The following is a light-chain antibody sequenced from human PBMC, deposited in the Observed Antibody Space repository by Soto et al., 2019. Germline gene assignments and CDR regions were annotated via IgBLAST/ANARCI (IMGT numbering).Light chain of an antibody. CDR1: SSDVGGHNS. CDR3: SSFTSSVTDV. J-gene: IGLJ1*01. CDR2: DVS. V-gene: IGLV2-14*01. Sequence: QSVLTQPASVSGSPGQSITISCIGTSSDVGGHNSVSWYRQDPGKAPKLMIYDVSNRPSGVSDRFSGSKSGNTASLTISGLQIEDETDYYCSSFTSSVTDVLGTGTKVTVL.